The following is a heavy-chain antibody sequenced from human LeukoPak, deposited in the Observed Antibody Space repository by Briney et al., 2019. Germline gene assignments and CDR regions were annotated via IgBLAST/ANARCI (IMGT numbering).Heavy chain of an antibody. J-gene: IGHJ4*02. V-gene: IGHV3-30-3*01. Sequence: QPGGSLRLSCAASGFTFSSYAMHWVRQAPGKGLEWVAVISYDGSNKYYADSVKGRFTISRDNSKNTLYLQMNSLRAEDTAVYYCAKDLSGSYYLYYFDYWGQGTLVTVSS. CDR3: AKDLSGSYYLYYFDY. CDR1: GFTFSSYA. D-gene: IGHD1-26*01. CDR2: ISYDGSNK.